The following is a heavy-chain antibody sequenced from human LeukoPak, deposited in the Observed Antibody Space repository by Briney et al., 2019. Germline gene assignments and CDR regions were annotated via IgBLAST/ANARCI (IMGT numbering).Heavy chain of an antibody. Sequence: GGSLRLSCAASGFTFSAFPMSWVRQAPGKGLEWVANIKQDGSEKYYVDSVKGRFTISRDNAKNSLYLQMNSLRAEDTAVYYCARDRRALLPWGQGTLVTVSS. CDR1: GFTFSAFP. V-gene: IGHV3-7*01. J-gene: IGHJ5*02. CDR3: ARDRRALLP. CDR2: IKQDGSEK.